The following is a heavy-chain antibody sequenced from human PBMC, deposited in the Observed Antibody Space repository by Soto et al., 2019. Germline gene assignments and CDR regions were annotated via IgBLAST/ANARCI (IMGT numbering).Heavy chain of an antibody. V-gene: IGHV4-31*03. D-gene: IGHD3-3*02. CDR1: GGSISSGGYY. J-gene: IGHJ5*02. CDR2: IYYSGST. CDR3: ARESIREGYL. Sequence: SETLSLTCTVSGGSISSGGYYWSWIRQHPGKGLEWIGYIYYSGSTYYNPSLKSRVTISVDTSKNQFSLKLSSVTAADTAVYYGARESIREGYLWGQGTLVTLSS.